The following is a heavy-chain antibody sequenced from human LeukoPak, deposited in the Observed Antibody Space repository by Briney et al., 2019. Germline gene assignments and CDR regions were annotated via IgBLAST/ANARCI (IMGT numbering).Heavy chain of an antibody. Sequence: SETLSLTCTVSGGSISSYYWSWIRQPAGKGLEWIGRIYTSGSTNYNPSLKSRVTMSVDTSKNQFSLKLSSVTAADTAVYYCARHLIVGATGVAFDIWGQGTMVTVSS. V-gene: IGHV4-4*07. J-gene: IGHJ3*02. CDR1: GGSISSYY. D-gene: IGHD1-26*01. CDR3: ARHLIVGATGVAFDI. CDR2: IYTSGST.